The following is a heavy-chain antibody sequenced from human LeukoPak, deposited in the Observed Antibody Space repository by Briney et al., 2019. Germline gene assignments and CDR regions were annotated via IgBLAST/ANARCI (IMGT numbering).Heavy chain of an antibody. V-gene: IGHV3-64*01. D-gene: IGHD3-10*01. CDR2: ISSNGGST. CDR1: GFTFISYA. Sequence: GGSLSLSLAASGFTFISYAMHWFRQAPGRGLEYVSPISSNGGSTYYANSVKGRFTISRDNSKNTLYLQMGSLRAEDTAVYYCARDRLWFGELFSQSWFDPWGQGTLVTVSS. J-gene: IGHJ5*02. CDR3: ARDRLWFGELFSQSWFDP.